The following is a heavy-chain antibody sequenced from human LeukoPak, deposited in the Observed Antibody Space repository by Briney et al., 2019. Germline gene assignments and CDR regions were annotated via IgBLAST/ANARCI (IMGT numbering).Heavy chain of an antibody. CDR3: ARDLEGSSWFLDY. D-gene: IGHD6-13*01. V-gene: IGHV1-2*02. CDR1: GYTFTSYG. CDR2: INPNSGGT. J-gene: IGHJ4*02. Sequence: GASVKVSCKASGYTFTSYGISWVRQAPGQGLEWMGWINPNSGGTNYAQKFQGRVTMTRDTSISTAYMELSRLRSDDTAVYYCARDLEGSSWFLDYWGQGTLVTVSS.